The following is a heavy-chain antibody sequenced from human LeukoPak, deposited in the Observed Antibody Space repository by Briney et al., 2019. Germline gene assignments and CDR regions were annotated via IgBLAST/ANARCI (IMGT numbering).Heavy chain of an antibody. CDR2: ISDSGST. CDR1: GGSISSYY. CDR3: ASTGYYSYFDH. Sequence: SETPSLTCTVSGGSISSYYWSWIRQPPGKGLEWTGYISDSGSTHYNPSLKGRLTISVDTSKNQFSLKLSSVTAADTAVYYCASTGYYSYFDHWGQGTLVTVSS. V-gene: IGHV4-59*01. D-gene: IGHD3-9*01. J-gene: IGHJ4*02.